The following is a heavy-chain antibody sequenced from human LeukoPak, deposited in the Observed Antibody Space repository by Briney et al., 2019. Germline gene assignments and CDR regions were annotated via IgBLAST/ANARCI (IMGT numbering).Heavy chain of an antibody. Sequence: GGSLRLSCAASGFTVSSNYMSWVRQAPGKGLEWVSVIYSGGSTYYADSMKGGFTISRDNSKNTLYLQMNSLRAEDTAVYYCARTTVTTNYGMDVWGQGTTVTVSS. CDR3: ARTTVTTNYGMDV. CDR1: GFTVSSNY. V-gene: IGHV3-66*01. J-gene: IGHJ6*02. D-gene: IGHD4-17*01. CDR2: IYSGGST.